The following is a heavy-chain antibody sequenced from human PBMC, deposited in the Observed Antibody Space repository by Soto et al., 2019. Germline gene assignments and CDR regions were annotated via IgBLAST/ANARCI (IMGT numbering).Heavy chain of an antibody. Sequence: SVKVSCKASGGSLSTNPISWVRQAPGQGLEWMGGTGSGTGPGNHAQKYQGRLTVTADKSTSTVYMELTNLSSEDTAVYYCARRDSGGFYRFFDSWGQGTLVTVSS. CDR1: GGSLSTNP. CDR2: TGSGTGPG. CDR3: ARRDSGGFYRFFDS. D-gene: IGHD2-15*01. V-gene: IGHV1-69*06. J-gene: IGHJ4*02.